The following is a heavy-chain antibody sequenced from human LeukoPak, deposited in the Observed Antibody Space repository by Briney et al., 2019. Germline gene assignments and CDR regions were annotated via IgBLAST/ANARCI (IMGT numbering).Heavy chain of an antibody. CDR3: ARGRQWLTEGYHLDY. V-gene: IGHV4-59*01. CDR1: GGSISSYY. Sequence: SETLSLTCTVSGGSISSYYWSWIRQPPGKGLEWIGYIYYSGSTNYNPSLKSRVTISVDTSKNQVSLKLSSVTAADTAVYYCARGRQWLTEGYHLDYWGQGTLVTVSS. D-gene: IGHD6-19*01. CDR2: IYYSGST. J-gene: IGHJ4*02.